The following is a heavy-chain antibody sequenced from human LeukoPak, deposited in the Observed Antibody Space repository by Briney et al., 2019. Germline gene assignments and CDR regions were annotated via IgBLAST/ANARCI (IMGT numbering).Heavy chain of an antibody. CDR1: GFTVSSSD. V-gene: IGHV3-53*01. Sequence: PGGSLRLSCAASGFTVSSSDMTWVRQAPGKGLEFVSLIYSGGGTGYADSVKGRFTISRDNSKNTLYLQMNSLRADDTAVYYCARGYCVSGNCWGQGTLVTVSS. CDR3: ARGYCVSGNC. CDR2: IYSGGGT. J-gene: IGHJ4*02. D-gene: IGHD3-10*01.